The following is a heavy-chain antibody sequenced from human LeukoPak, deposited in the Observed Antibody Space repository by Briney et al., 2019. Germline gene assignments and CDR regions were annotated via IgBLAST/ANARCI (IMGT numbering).Heavy chain of an antibody. J-gene: IGHJ1*01. D-gene: IGHD3-10*01. Sequence: GGSLRLSCAASGFTFSSYAMSWVRQAPGKGLEWVSTISGSGAYTYYADSVKGRFTISRDNSKNTLYPQMNSLRAEDTAVYYCAKYFASGSYYKLPHWGQGTLVTVSS. CDR3: AKYFASGSYYKLPH. V-gene: IGHV3-23*01. CDR2: ISGSGAYT. CDR1: GFTFSSYA.